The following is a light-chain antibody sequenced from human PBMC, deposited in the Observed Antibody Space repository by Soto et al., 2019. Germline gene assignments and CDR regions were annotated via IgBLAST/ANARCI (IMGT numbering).Light chain of an antibody. V-gene: IGKV3-20*01. CDR2: GAA. CDR1: QSVSSSY. CDR3: QQYGSSRPWT. Sequence: PVQRAPLSCSASQSVSSSYIAWYQQTPGQAPRLLIYGAASRATGIPDRFSGSGSGIDFTLAISRLEPEGFAVYYCQQYGSSRPWTFGQGTKVDIK. J-gene: IGKJ1*01.